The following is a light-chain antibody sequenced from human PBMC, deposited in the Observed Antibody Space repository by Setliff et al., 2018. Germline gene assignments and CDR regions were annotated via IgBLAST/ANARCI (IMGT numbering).Light chain of an antibody. CDR3: SSYTSSSTYV. J-gene: IGLJ1*01. Sequence: LTQPPSASGSPGQSVTISCTGTSSDVGGYNYVSWYQQHPGKAPKLMIYEVSNRPSGVSNRFSGSKSGNTASLTISGLQAEDEADYYCSSYTSSSTYVFGTGTKVTVL. CDR2: EVS. V-gene: IGLV2-14*01. CDR1: SSDVGGYNY.